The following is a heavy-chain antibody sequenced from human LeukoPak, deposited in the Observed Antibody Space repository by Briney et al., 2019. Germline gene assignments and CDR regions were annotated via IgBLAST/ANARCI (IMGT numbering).Heavy chain of an antibody. D-gene: IGHD4-17*01. CDR3: ARVSRLRFLDY. V-gene: IGHV3-48*03. CDR1: GFTFSSYE. CDR2: ISSSGSTI. J-gene: IGHJ4*02. Sequence: GGSLRLSCAASGFTFSSYEMNWVRQAPGKGLEWVSYISSSGSTIYYADSVKGRFTISRDNAKNSLYLQMNSLRAEDTAVYYCARVSRLRFLDYWGQGTLVTVSS.